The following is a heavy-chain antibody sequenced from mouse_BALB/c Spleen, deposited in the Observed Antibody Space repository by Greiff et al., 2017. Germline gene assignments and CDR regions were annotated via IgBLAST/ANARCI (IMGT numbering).Heavy chain of an antibody. Sequence: VQLKQSGPELVKPGASVKISCKASGYSFTGYFMNWVMQSHGKSLEWIGRINPYNGDTFYNQKFKGKATLTVDKSSSTAHMELRSLASEDSAVYYCARGGGSSSYYAMDYWGQGTSVTVSS. J-gene: IGHJ4*01. CDR1: GYSFTGYF. V-gene: IGHV1-20*02. CDR3: ARGGGSSSYYAMDY. CDR2: INPYNGDT. D-gene: IGHD1-1*01.